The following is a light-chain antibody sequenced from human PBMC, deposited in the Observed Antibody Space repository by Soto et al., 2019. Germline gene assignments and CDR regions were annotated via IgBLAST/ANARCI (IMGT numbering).Light chain of an antibody. CDR3: QQYNSYPYT. CDR1: QTISGW. CDR2: KAS. V-gene: IGKV1-5*03. J-gene: IGKJ2*01. Sequence: IQMTQSPSSLSASVGDRVTITCRASQTISGWLAWYQQKPGKAPKLLIYKASSLQSAVPSRFSGSGSGTEFTLTISSLQPDDSATYYCQQYNSYPYTFGQGTKVDIK.